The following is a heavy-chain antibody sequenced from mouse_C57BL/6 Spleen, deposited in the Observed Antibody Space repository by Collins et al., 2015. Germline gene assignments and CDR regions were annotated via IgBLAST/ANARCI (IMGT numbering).Heavy chain of an antibody. CDR1: GYSFTGYY. CDR2: ISCYNGAT. CDR3: ARGGMITTKEVHY. V-gene: IGHV1S34*01. J-gene: IGHJ2*01. D-gene: IGHD2-4*01. Sequence: LVKTGASVKISCKASGYSFTGYYMHWVKQSHGKSLEWIGYISCYNGATSYNQKFKGKATFTVDTSSSTAYMQFNSLTSEDSAVYYCARGGMITTKEVHYWGQGTTLTVSS.